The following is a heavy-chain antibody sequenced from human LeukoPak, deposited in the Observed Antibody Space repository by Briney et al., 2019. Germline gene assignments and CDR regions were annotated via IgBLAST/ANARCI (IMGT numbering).Heavy chain of an antibody. CDR1: GFTFSSYA. CDR3: ARGRDGYNLVDAFDI. J-gene: IGHJ3*02. V-gene: IGHV3-23*01. CDR2: ISGSGGST. D-gene: IGHD5-24*01. Sequence: GGSLRLSCAASGFTFSSYAMSWVRQAPGKGLEWVSSISGSGGSTYYADSVKGRFTISRDKAKNSLYLQMNSLRAEDTAVYYCARGRDGYNLVDAFDIWGQGIMVTVSS.